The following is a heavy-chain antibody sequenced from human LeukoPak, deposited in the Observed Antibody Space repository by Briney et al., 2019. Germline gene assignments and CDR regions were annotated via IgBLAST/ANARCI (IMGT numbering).Heavy chain of an antibody. CDR3: ARDAVDTANAV. Sequence: QAGGSLRLSCAASGFTFTTYWMHWVRQAPGKGLVWVSHINSDGSITSHADSVKGRFTISRDNAKNTLYLQMNSLRAEDTAVYYCARDAVDTANAVWGQGTTVAVSS. D-gene: IGHD5-18*01. CDR1: GFTFTTYW. CDR2: INSDGSIT. V-gene: IGHV3-74*01. J-gene: IGHJ6*02.